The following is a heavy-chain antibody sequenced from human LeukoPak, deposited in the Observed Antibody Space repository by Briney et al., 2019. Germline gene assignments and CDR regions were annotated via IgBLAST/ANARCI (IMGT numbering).Heavy chain of an antibody. J-gene: IGHJ4*02. CDR3: ARGSSGGDY. CDR2: IRSSNGYI. V-gene: IGHV3-21*01. Sequence: GGSLRLSCAASGFTFSSYSMNWVRQAPGRGLEWVSSIRSSNGYIYYADSVKGRFTISRDNAKNSVYLQTNSLRAEDTAVYYCARGSSGGDYWGQGTLVTVSS. CDR1: GFTFSSYS. D-gene: IGHD3-16*01.